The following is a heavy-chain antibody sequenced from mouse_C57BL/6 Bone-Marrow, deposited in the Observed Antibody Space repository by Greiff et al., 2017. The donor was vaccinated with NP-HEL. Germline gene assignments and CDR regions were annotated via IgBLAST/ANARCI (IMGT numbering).Heavy chain of an antibody. CDR2: IDPSDSET. CDR3: AREGNYYSNLYYAMDY. Sequence: VQLQQPGAELVRPGSSVKLSCKASGYTFTSYWMHWVKQRPIQGLEWIGNIDPSDSETHYNQKFKDKATLTVDKSSSTAYMQLSSLTSEDSAVYYCAREGNYYSNLYYAMDYWGQGTSVTVSS. V-gene: IGHV1-52*01. D-gene: IGHD2-5*01. CDR1: GYTFTSYW. J-gene: IGHJ4*01.